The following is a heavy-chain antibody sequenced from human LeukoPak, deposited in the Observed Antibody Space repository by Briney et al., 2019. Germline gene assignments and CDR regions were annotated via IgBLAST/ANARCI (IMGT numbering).Heavy chain of an antibody. D-gene: IGHD3-3*01. Sequence: PGGSLRLSCAASGFTFSIYGMHWVRQAPGKGLDWVAYIRYDGSNKQYADSVKGRFTISRDNSRNTLYLQMNSLRTEDTAVYYCARDYDFWSGYPSFDYWGQGTLVTVSS. V-gene: IGHV3-30*02. J-gene: IGHJ4*02. CDR2: IRYDGSNK. CDR1: GFTFSIYG. CDR3: ARDYDFWSGYPSFDY.